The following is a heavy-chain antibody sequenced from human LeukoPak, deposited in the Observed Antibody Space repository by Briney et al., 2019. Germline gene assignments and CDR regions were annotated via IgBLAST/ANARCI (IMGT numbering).Heavy chain of an antibody. CDR1: GFNLRAYT. CDR3: ARDDNWNDKPFDF. V-gene: IGHV3-21*01. Sequence: GGSLRLSCAASGFNLRAYTMNWVRQAPGKGLGWVSSISTSSSYIYYADSVKGRFTTSRDNAENSLYLQMHSLRVEDTALYYCARDDNWNDKPFDFWGQGTLVTVSS. CDR2: ISTSSSYI. D-gene: IGHD1-20*01. J-gene: IGHJ4*02.